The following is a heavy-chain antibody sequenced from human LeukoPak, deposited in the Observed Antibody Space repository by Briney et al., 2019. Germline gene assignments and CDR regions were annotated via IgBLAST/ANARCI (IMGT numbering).Heavy chain of an antibody. J-gene: IGHJ4*02. CDR2: IDPSDSYT. V-gene: IGHV5-10-1*01. CDR1: GYSFTSYR. CDR3: ARQGSDISGWTEFDY. Sequence: GESLKISCKGSGYSFTSYRISWVRQMPGRGLEWMGRIDPSDSYTNYSPSFQGHVTISADKSISTAYLQWSSLKASDTAMYYCARQGSDISGWTEFDYWGQGTLVTVSS. D-gene: IGHD6-19*01.